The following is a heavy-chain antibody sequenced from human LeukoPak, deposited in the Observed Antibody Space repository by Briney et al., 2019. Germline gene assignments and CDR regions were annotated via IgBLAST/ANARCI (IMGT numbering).Heavy chain of an antibody. CDR1: GFTFSSYA. D-gene: IGHD7-27*01. V-gene: IGHV3-23*01. CDR2: ISGSGGSA. J-gene: IGHJ4*02. CDR3: AKGPYNWGDFDY. Sequence: GGSLRLSCAASGFTFSSYAMSWVRQAPGKGLEWVSAISGSGGSAYYADSVKGRFTISRDNSKNTLYLQMNSLRAEDTAVYYCAKGPYNWGDFDYWGQGTLVTVSS.